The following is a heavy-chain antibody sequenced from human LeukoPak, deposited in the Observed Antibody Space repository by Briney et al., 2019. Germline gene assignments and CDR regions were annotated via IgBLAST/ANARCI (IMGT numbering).Heavy chain of an antibody. D-gene: IGHD1-26*01. J-gene: IGHJ4*02. CDR3: TTGASGSYYVFEY. CDR1: GFRFSDYG. Sequence: GGSLRLSCTASGFRFSDYGMHWVRQGTGEGLEWVSGIGDAGATFYPGSVKGRFTISRENAKNSLYLQMNSLKTEDTAVYYCTTGASGSYYVFEYWGQGTLVTVSS. V-gene: IGHV3-13*04. CDR2: IGDAGAT.